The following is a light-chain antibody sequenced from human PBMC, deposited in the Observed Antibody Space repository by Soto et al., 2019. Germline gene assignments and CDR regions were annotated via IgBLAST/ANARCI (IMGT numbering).Light chain of an antibody. J-gene: IGKJ2*01. V-gene: IGKV1-6*01. CDR3: LQDDNYPLT. CDR2: AAS. Sequence: AIQMTQSPSSLSASVGDRVTITCRASQGIRNDLGWYQQKPGKAPKLLIYAASSLQSGVPSRFSGSGSGTDFTLTISSLQREEFATYYCLQDDNYPLTFGQGTKLEIK. CDR1: QGIRND.